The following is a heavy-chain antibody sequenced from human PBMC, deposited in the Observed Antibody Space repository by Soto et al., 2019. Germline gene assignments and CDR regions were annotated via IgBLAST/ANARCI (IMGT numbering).Heavy chain of an antibody. CDR3: ARLYSSGWHFDY. D-gene: IGHD6-19*01. CDR2: IYYSGST. Sequence: SETLSLTCTVSGGSISSYYWSWIRQPPGKGLEWIGYIYYSGSTNYNPSLKSRVTISVDTSKNQFSLKLSSVTAADTAVYYCARLYSSGWHFDYWDQGTLVTVSS. CDR1: GGSISSYY. J-gene: IGHJ4*02. V-gene: IGHV4-59*01.